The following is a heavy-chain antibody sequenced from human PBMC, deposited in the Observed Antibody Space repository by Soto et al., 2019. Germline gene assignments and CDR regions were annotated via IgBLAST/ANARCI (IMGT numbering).Heavy chain of an antibody. Sequence: ASVKVSCKASGYTFTSYDINWVRQATGQGLEWMGWMNPNSGNTGYAQKFQGRVTMTRNTSISTAYMELSSLRSEDTAVYYCATLPPYSSSSDYYYYYMDVWGKGTTVTVSS. J-gene: IGHJ6*03. CDR2: MNPNSGNT. D-gene: IGHD6-6*01. CDR3: ATLPPYSSSSDYYYYYMDV. CDR1: GYTFTSYD. V-gene: IGHV1-8*01.